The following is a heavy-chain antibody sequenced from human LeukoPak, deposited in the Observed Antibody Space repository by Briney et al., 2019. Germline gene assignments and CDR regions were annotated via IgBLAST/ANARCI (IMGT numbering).Heavy chain of an antibody. CDR2: IYYSGST. D-gene: IGHD3-10*01. Sequence: SETLSLTCTVSNGSISSYYRSWIRQPPGKGLEWIGYIYYSGSTNYNPSLQSRVTISLDTSKNQFSLNLSSVTAADTAVYYCARASGSGSYYGIDCWGQGTLVTVSS. V-gene: IGHV4-59*01. CDR1: NGSISSYY. CDR3: ARASGSGSYYGIDC. J-gene: IGHJ4*02.